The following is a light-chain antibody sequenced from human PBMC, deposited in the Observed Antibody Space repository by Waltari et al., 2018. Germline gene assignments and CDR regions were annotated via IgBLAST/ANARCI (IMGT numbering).Light chain of an antibody. J-gene: IGLJ3*02. CDR3: AAWDASLNGLWV. Sequence: QSVLTQPPSASAPPGQRVTISCSGSFSNIGSNAVNWFQHLPGTAPKLLIYNNDQRPSGVPDRFSGSKSGTSASLAISGLQSEDEANYFCAAWDASLNGLWVFGGGTKLTVL. CDR2: NND. CDR1: FSNIGSNA. V-gene: IGLV1-44*01.